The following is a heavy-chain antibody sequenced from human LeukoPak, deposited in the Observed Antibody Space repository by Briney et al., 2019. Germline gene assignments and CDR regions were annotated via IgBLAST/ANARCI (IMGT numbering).Heavy chain of an antibody. Sequence: ASVKVSCKASGYTFTSYAIHRVRQAPGQRLEWMGWIDAGNGKTKYSQNFQGRVTITRDTSATTAYMDLSSLRSEDTVVYYCARARWTSTATTYYLDHWGQGTLVTVSS. V-gene: IGHV1-3*01. CDR1: GYTFTSYA. CDR3: ARARWTSTATTYYLDH. CDR2: IDAGNGKT. J-gene: IGHJ4*02. D-gene: IGHD4-17*01.